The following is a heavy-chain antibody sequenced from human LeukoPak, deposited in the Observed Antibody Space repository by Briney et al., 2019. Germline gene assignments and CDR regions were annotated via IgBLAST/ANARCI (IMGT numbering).Heavy chain of an antibody. CDR3: ARGSSGDASFDY. D-gene: IGHD6-19*01. CDR2: IWYDGSNK. CDR1: GFTFSSYG. V-gene: IGHV3-33*01. J-gene: IGHJ4*02. Sequence: GGSLRLSCAASGFTFSSYGMHWVRQAPGKGLEWVAVIWYDGSNKYYADSVKGRFTISRDNSKNTLYLQMNSLRAEDTAVYYCARGSSGDASFDYWGQGTLVTVSS.